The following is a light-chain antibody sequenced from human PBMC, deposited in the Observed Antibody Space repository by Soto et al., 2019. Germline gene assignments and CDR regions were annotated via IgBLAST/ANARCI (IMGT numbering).Light chain of an antibody. CDR1: QSISSW. Sequence: DIQMTQSPSTLSASVGASSTITGRASQSISSWLAWYQQKPGKAPKLLIYDASSLESGVPSRFSGSGSGTEFTLTINSLQPDDFATYYCQKANSFPITFGKGTKVDIK. CDR2: DAS. V-gene: IGKV1-5*01. J-gene: IGKJ1*01. CDR3: QKANSFPIT.